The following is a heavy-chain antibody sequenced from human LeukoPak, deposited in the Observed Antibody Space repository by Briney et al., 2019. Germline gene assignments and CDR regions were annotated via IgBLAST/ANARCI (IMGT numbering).Heavy chain of an antibody. CDR1: GFTLSSYW. V-gene: IGHV3-74*01. CDR3: ARVIYSGWEGELSD. Sequence: GGSLRLSCAASGFTLSSYWMHWVRQAPGKGLVWVSRINSDGSTTSYADSVMGRFTISRDNAKNTLYLQMNSLRAGDTAVYYCARVIYSGWEGELSDWGQGTLVTVSS. CDR2: INSDGSTT. D-gene: IGHD6-19*01. J-gene: IGHJ4*02.